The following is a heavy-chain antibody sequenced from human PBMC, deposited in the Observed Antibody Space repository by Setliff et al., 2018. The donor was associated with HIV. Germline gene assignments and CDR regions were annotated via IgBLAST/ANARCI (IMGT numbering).Heavy chain of an antibody. V-gene: IGHV1-46*01. CDR1: GYSLTNHY. Sequence: ASVKVSCKPSGYSLTNHYMHWVRQAPGQGLEWMGGINPTGGSTRNTQKFQGRVAMTRDTSTSTVYMELSSLRSEDTAVYYCASAGAWQRNALDIWGQGTMVTVSS. CDR2: INPTGGST. J-gene: IGHJ3*02. D-gene: IGHD5-12*01. CDR3: ASAGAWQRNALDI.